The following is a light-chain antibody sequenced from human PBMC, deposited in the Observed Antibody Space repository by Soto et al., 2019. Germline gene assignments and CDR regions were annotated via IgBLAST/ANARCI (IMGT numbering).Light chain of an antibody. V-gene: IGKV3-20*01. Sequence: EIVLTQSPGTLSLSPGGRATLSCRASQSVNLNYLAWYQQKPGQAPRLLIYGASSRATGIPDRFSGSGSGTEFTLTVSRLEPEDFAVYYCQPYGRSPFTFGPGTKVDIK. J-gene: IGKJ3*01. CDR1: QSVNLNY. CDR3: QPYGRSPFT. CDR2: GAS.